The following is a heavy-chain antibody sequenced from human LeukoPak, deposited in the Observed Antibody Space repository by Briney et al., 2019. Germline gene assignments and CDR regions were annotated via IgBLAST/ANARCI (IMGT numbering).Heavy chain of an antibody. CDR3: AKDLERWFGELDY. Sequence: PGGSLRLSCAASGFTFSDYYMSWIRQAPGKGLEWVSYISSSGSTIYYADSVKGRFTISRDNAKNSLYLQMNSLRAEDTAVYYCAKDLERWFGELDYWGQGTLVTVSS. J-gene: IGHJ4*02. V-gene: IGHV3-11*01. CDR2: ISSSGSTI. CDR1: GFTFSDYY. D-gene: IGHD3-10*01.